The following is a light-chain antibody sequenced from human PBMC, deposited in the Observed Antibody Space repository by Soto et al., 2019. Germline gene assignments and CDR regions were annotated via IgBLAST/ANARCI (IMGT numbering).Light chain of an antibody. CDR3: QVWDSSSDLRGV. CDR1: NIESKS. J-gene: IGLJ2*01. Sequence: SYELTQPPSVSVAPGKTARITCGGNNIESKSVHWYQQKPGQAPVLVIYYDNDRPSGIPERFSGSNSGNTATLTISRVEAGDEADDYCQVWDSSSDLRGVFGGGTKLTVL. CDR2: YDN. V-gene: IGLV3-21*04.